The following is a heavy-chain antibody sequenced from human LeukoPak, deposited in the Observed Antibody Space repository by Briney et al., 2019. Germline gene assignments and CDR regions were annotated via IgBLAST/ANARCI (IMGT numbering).Heavy chain of an antibody. CDR2: IRSKANNFAT. CDR1: GFTFSDSS. CDR3: TRLTMVRGLIIYFDF. D-gene: IGHD3-10*01. J-gene: IGHJ4*02. Sequence: GGSLRLSCAASGFTFSDSSIHWVRQASGKGLEWVGRIRSKANNFATAYAASVEGRFTISRDDSKNTAYLQMNSLKTEDTALYYCTRLTMVRGLIIYFDFWGQGTLVTVSS. V-gene: IGHV3-73*01.